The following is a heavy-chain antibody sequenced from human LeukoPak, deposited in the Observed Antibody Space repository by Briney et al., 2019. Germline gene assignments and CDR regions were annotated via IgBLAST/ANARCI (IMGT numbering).Heavy chain of an antibody. J-gene: IGHJ4*02. V-gene: IGHV3-69-1*01. CDR3: ARDGLHTGHFDY. CDR2: VSDSSDV. D-gene: IGHD2-21*01. CDR1: GFTFTNAW. Sequence: PGGSLRLSCAASGFTFTNAWVSWVRQAPGKGLEWVSTVSDSSDVHYSDSVKGRFTISRDNARNSLYLQMNSLRDEDTAVYYCARDGLHTGHFDYWGQGTLVTVSS.